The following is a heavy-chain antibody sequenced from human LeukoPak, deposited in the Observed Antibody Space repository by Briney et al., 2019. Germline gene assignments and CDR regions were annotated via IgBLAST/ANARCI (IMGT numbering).Heavy chain of an antibody. CDR1: GFTFSSYW. D-gene: IGHD3-16*01. CDR3: ARVRGGRSWYYYGMDV. Sequence: GGSLRLSCEASGFTFSSYWMSWVRQAPGKGLEWVAVISYDGDNEYYADSVKGQFTISRDNSKDRLYLQMNSLRPEDTAMYYCARVRGGRSWYYYGMDVWGRGTTVTVSS. V-gene: IGHV3-30*13. CDR2: ISYDGDNE. J-gene: IGHJ6*02.